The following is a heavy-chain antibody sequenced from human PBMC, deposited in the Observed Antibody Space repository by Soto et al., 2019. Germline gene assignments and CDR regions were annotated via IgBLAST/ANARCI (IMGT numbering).Heavy chain of an antibody. Sequence: GESLKISCKGSGYTFTSYWIGWVRQMPGKGLEWMGIIFPVDSDTTYSPSFQGQVTISADKSITTAYLQWSSLKASDTAMYYCAIRGYTYGYYFSYWGQGTLVTVSS. D-gene: IGHD5-18*01. J-gene: IGHJ4*02. CDR2: IFPVDSDT. CDR1: GYTFTSYW. CDR3: AIRGYTYGYYFSY. V-gene: IGHV5-51*01.